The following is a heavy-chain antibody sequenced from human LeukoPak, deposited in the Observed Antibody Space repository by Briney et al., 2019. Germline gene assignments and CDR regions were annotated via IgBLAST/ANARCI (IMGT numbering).Heavy chain of an antibody. CDR3: ARVRQLPDY. CDR1: GYTFTGYY. D-gene: IGHD2-2*01. Sequence: ASVKVSCKASGYTFTGYYMHWVRQATGQGLEWMGWMNPNSGNTGYAQKFQGRVTMTRNTSISTAYMELSSLRSEDTAVYYCARVRQLPDYWGQGTLVTVSS. J-gene: IGHJ4*02. CDR2: MNPNSGNT. V-gene: IGHV1-8*02.